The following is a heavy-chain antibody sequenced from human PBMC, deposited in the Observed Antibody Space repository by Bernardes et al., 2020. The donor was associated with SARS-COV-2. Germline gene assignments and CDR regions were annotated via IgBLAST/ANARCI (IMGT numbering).Heavy chain of an antibody. CDR2: IYYSGST. V-gene: IGHV4-39*01. CDR1: GGSISSSSYY. J-gene: IGHJ3*02. Sequence: SETLSLTCTVSGGSISSSSYYWGWIRQPPGKGLEWIGSIYYSGSTYYNPSLKSRVTISVDTSKNQFSLKLSSVTAADTAVYYCARRDHDGLAKLQYYYDSSGYQGAFDIWGQGTMVTVSS. CDR3: ARRDHDGLAKLQYYYDSSGYQGAFDI. D-gene: IGHD3-22*01.